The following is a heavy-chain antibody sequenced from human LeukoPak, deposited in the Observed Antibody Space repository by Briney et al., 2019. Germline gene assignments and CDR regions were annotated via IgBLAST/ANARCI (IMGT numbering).Heavy chain of an antibody. V-gene: IGHV4-59*01. D-gene: IGHD3-9*01. CDR3: AKGGYDILTGYYNAFDI. Sequence: SETLSLTCIVSGGSISYNYWNWIRQPPGKGLEWIGYIYYNGGSTNYNPSLKRRVTISVDTSKNQSSLKLSSVTAADTAAYYCAKGGYDILTGYYNAFDIWGQGTMVTVAS. J-gene: IGHJ3*02. CDR2: IYYNGGST. CDR1: GGSISYNY.